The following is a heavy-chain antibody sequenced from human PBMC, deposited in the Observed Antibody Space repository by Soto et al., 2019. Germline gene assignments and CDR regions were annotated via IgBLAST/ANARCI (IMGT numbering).Heavy chain of an antibody. CDR1: GYSISSSGFY. V-gene: IGHV4-31*03. D-gene: IGHD3-10*01. CDR3: ARDHRSLGDYYGMDV. CDR2: IHYTGST. J-gene: IGHJ6*02. Sequence: QVQLQESGPGLVKPSQTLSLTCSVSGYSISSSGFYWTWIRQHPGKAPEWIGYIHYTGSTSYNPSLESRLAISLDASKNQFSLSLGSVTSADTAVYYCARDHRSLGDYYGMDVWGQGTTVTVSS.